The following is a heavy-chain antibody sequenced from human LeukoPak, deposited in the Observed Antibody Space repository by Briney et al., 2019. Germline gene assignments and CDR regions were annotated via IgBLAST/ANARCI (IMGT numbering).Heavy chain of an antibody. CDR2: MNPNSGNT. Sequence: AASVKVSCKASGYTFTSYDINWVRQATGQGLEWMGWMNPNSGNTGYAQKFQGRVTMTRNTSISTAYMELSSLRSEDTAVYYCARGVPTYYYGSGRARYFDLWGRGTLVTVSS. CDR3: ARGVPTYYYGSGRARYFDL. V-gene: IGHV1-8*01. CDR1: GYTFTSYD. D-gene: IGHD3-10*01. J-gene: IGHJ2*01.